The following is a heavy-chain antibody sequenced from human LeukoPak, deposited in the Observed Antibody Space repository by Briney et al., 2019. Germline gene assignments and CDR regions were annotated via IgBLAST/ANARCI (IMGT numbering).Heavy chain of an antibody. Sequence: ASVKVSCKASGYTFTGYYMHWVRQAPGQGLEWMGWINPNSGGTNYAEKFQGRVNMTRDTSISTAHMELSRLRSDDTAVYYCAREDTAMVFDYWGQGTLVTVSS. D-gene: IGHD5-18*01. J-gene: IGHJ4*02. CDR1: GYTFTGYY. CDR2: INPNSGGT. V-gene: IGHV1-2*02. CDR3: AREDTAMVFDY.